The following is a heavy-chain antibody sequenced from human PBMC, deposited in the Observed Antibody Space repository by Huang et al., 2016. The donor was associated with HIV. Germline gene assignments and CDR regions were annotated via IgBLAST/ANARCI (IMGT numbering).Heavy chain of an antibody. Sequence: QLQLQESGPGLVKPSETLSLTCSVSGGSISSSSYYWGWSRQPPGKGLEWIGSIYYGGSTFYNPSLKSRVTISVDTSVYYCARHMDCSSSSCLAGGHERGPFDMWGQGTMVTVSS. CDR3: RGPFDM. CDR1: GGSISSSSYY. D-gene: IGHD2-2*01. CDR2: IYYGGST. J-gene: IGHJ3*02. V-gene: IGHV4-39*02.